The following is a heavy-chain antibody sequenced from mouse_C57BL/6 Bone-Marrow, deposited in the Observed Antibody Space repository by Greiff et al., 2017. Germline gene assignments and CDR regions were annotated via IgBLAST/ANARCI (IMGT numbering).Heavy chain of an antibody. CDR3: ARRITTVVATNAMDY. Sequence: VQLQQSGPELVKPGASVKISCKASGYSFTDYNMNWVKQSNGKSLEWIGVINPNYGTTSYNQKFKGKATLTVDQSSSTAYMQLNSLTSEDSAVYYWARRITTVVATNAMDYWGQGTSVTVSS. CDR1: GYSFTDYN. V-gene: IGHV1-39*01. D-gene: IGHD1-1*01. CDR2: INPNYGTT. J-gene: IGHJ4*01.